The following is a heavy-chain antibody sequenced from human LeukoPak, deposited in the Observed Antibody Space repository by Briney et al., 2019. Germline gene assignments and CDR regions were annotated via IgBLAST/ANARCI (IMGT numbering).Heavy chain of an antibody. CDR2: ISSSSSYI. V-gene: IGHV3-21*01. CDR1: GFTFSSYS. Sequence: GGSLRLSCAASGFTFSSYSMNWVRQAPGKGLEWVSSISSSSSYIYYADSVKGRFTISRDNAKNSLYLQMNSLRGEDTAVYYCARATHYDILTGYYSRWFDPWGQGTLVTVSS. CDR3: ARATHYDILTGYYSRWFDP. J-gene: IGHJ5*02. D-gene: IGHD3-9*01.